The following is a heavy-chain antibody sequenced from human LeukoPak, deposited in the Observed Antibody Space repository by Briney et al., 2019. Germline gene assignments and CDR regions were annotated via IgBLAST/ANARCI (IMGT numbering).Heavy chain of an antibody. J-gene: IGHJ4*02. V-gene: IGHV4-34*01. CDR3: ARGRGMVRGVISSGYFDY. CDR2: INHSGST. D-gene: IGHD3-10*01. CDR1: GGSFSGYY. Sequence: SSETLSLTCAVYGGSFSGYYWSWIRQPPGKGLEWIGEINHSGSTNYNPSLKSRVTISVDTSKNQFSLKLSSVTAADTAVYYCARGRGMVRGVISSGYFDYWGQGTLVTVSS.